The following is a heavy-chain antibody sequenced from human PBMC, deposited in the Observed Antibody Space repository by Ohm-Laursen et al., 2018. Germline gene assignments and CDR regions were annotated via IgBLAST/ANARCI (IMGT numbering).Heavy chain of an antibody. V-gene: IGHV3-9*01. Sequence: SLRLSCSASGFTFVDYAMHWFRQPPGKGLEWVSGITSNGRGVGYADSVKGRFTISRDNAKNSLSLQMNSLRPEDTALYYCATKSHWGQGTLVTVSS. J-gene: IGHJ4*02. CDR3: ATKSH. CDR1: GFTFVDYA. CDR2: ITSNGRGV.